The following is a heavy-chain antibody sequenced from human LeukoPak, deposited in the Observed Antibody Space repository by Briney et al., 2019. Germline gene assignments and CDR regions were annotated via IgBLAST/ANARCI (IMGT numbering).Heavy chain of an antibody. CDR2: IKSNTGGT. CDR1: GYTFTNLY. J-gene: IGHJ4*02. V-gene: IGHV1-2*02. Sequence: GASVKVSCKASGYTFTNLYMNWVRQAPGQGLEWMGFIKSNTGGTVYAQNFQGRVTMTRDTSISTAYMELSRLTSDDTAVYFCARHNYDFDFDYWGQGTLVTVSS. D-gene: IGHD4-11*01. CDR3: ARHNYDFDFDY.